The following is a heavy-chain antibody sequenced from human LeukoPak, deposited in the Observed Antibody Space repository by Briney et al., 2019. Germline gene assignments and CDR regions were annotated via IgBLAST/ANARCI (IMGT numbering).Heavy chain of an antibody. V-gene: IGHV4-59*12. J-gene: IGHJ4*02. D-gene: IGHD3-22*01. CDR1: GGTISSYY. CDR2: IYYSGST. Sequence: SETLSLTCTVAGGTISSYYWSWIRQPPGKGLEWIGYIYYSGSTNYNPSLKSRVTISVDTSKNQFSLKLSSVTAADTAVYYCARDSSHYYDSSGYFFWGQGTLVTVSS. CDR3: ARDSSHYYDSSGYFF.